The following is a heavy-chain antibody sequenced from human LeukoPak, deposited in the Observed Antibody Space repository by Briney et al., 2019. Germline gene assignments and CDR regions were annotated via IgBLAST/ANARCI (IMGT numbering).Heavy chain of an antibody. CDR2: ITNDGSST. CDR3: ARLTAYYFDY. CDR1: GLTFSSHW. J-gene: IGHJ4*01. V-gene: IGHV3-74*01. D-gene: IGHD1-20*01. Sequence: GGSLRLSCAASGLTFSSHWMHWVRQAPGKGLVWVSRITNDGSSTTYADSVKGRFTISRDNAKNTVYLQMTSLRAEDTAMYYCARLTAYYFDYWGQGTLVPVSS.